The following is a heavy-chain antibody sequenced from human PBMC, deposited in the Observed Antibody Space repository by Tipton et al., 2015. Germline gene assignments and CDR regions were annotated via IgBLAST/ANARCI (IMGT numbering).Heavy chain of an antibody. CDR2: IYYSGNT. CDR1: GDSIRNYH. D-gene: IGHD5-12*01. V-gene: IGHV4-31*03. Sequence: TLSLTCSVSGDSIRNYHWSWIRQHPGKGLEWIGYIYYSGNTYYNPSLKSRVTMSVDTSNNQFSLRLSSVIAADTAVYYCANLATVGNWFDSWGQGILVTVSS. J-gene: IGHJ5*01. CDR3: ANLATVGNWFDS.